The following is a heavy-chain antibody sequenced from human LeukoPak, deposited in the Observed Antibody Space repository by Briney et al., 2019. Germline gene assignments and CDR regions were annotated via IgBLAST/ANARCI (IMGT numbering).Heavy chain of an antibody. Sequence: PGGSLRLSCAASGFTFSSYGMSWVRQAPGKGLEWVSGISGSGGSTYYADSVKGRFTISRDNSKNTLNLQMNSLRAEDTAVYYCVRDDNYYDTSGLGGFDPWGQGTLVTVSS. V-gene: IGHV3-23*01. CDR2: ISGSGGST. D-gene: IGHD3-22*01. CDR3: VRDDNYYDTSGLGGFDP. CDR1: GFTFSSYG. J-gene: IGHJ5*02.